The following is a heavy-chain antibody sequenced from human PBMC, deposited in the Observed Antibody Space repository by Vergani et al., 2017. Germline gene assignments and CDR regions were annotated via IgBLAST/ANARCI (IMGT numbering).Heavy chain of an antibody. V-gene: IGHV1-3*01. CDR2: INAGNGNT. CDR3: AGAKIVVVRAAPRWFDP. CDR1: GYTFTSYA. J-gene: IGHJ5*02. D-gene: IGHD2-2*01. Sequence: QVQLVQSGAEVKKPGASVKVSCKASGYTFTSYAMHWVRQAPGQRLEWMGWINAGNGNTKYSQKFQGRVTITRETSASTAYMELSSLRSEDTAVYYCAGAKIVVVRAAPRWFDPWGQGTLVTVSS.